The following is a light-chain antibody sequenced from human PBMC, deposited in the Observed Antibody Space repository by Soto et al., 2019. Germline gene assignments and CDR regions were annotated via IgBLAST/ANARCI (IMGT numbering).Light chain of an antibody. Sequence: DIQMTQSTSSLSASVGDRVTITCRASQSISSYLNWYQQKPGKAPKLLIYAASSLQSGVPPRFSGSGSGTDFTLTISSLQHEDFATYYCQQSYTTPRTFGPGTKVDIK. J-gene: IGKJ3*01. CDR2: AAS. V-gene: IGKV1-39*01. CDR3: QQSYTTPRT. CDR1: QSISSY.